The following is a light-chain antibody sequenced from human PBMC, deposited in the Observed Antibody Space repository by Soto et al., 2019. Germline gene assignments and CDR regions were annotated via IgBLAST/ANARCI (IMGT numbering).Light chain of an antibody. Sequence: QSAVTQPASVSGSPGQSISISCIGTSSDVGAFNYVSWYQHHPGKAPQLIIYDVTSRPSGVSNRFSASKSGNTASLTISGLQAEDEADYYCSSYTTRNTEVFGTGTKVTVL. V-gene: IGLV2-14*03. J-gene: IGLJ1*01. CDR3: SSYTTRNTEV. CDR1: SSDVGAFNY. CDR2: DVT.